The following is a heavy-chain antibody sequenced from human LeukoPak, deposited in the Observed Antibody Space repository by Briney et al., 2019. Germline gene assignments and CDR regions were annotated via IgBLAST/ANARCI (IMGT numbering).Heavy chain of an antibody. CDR2: VYYSGST. D-gene: IGHD4-11*01. Sequence: SETLSLTCAVYGGSFSGYYWSWIGQPPGKGLEWIGYVYYSGSTNYNPSLKSRVTISVDTSKNQFSLKVTSVTAADTAVYYCARGLGYSRIDYWGQGTLVTVSS. CDR3: ARGLGYSRIDY. CDR1: GGSFSGYY. J-gene: IGHJ4*02. V-gene: IGHV4-59*01.